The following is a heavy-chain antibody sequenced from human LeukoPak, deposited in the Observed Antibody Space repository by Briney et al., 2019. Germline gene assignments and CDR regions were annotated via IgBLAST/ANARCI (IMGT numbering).Heavy chain of an antibody. CDR3: ARHYVSSRWYFSWFDP. CDR1: GGSISSSSYY. CDR2: IYYSGST. D-gene: IGHD6-13*01. Sequence: PSETLSLTCTVSGGSISSSSYYWGWIRQPPGKGLEWIGSIYYSGSTYYNPSLKSRVTISVDTSKNQFSLKLSSVTAADTAVYYCARHYVSSRWYFSWFDPWGQGTLVTVSS. J-gene: IGHJ5*02. V-gene: IGHV4-39*07.